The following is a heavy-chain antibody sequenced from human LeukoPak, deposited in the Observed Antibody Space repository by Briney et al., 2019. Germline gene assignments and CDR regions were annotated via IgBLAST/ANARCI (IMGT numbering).Heavy chain of an antibody. Sequence: SETLSLTCAVYGGSFSGYYWRSIRPPPRKGPERSGEINHSGSTNYNPSLKSRVTISVDTSKNQFSLKLSSVTAADTAVYYCARVNYDFWSGKYWYFDLWGRGTLVTVSS. CDR1: GGSFSGYY. CDR3: ARVNYDFWSGKYWYFDL. V-gene: IGHV4-34*01. D-gene: IGHD3-3*01. J-gene: IGHJ2*01. CDR2: INHSGST.